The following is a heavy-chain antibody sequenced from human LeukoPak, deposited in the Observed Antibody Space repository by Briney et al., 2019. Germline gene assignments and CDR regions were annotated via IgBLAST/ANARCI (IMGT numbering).Heavy chain of an antibody. D-gene: IGHD6-13*01. Sequence: AGGSLRLSCAASGFTFSSYAMHWVRQAPGKGLEWVAVISYDGSNKYYADSVKGRFTISRDNSKNTLYLQMNSLRAEDTAVYYCAKGGAAADKRIDYWGQGTLVTVSS. CDR1: GFTFSSYA. V-gene: IGHV3-30*04. CDR2: ISYDGSNK. CDR3: AKGGAAADKRIDY. J-gene: IGHJ4*02.